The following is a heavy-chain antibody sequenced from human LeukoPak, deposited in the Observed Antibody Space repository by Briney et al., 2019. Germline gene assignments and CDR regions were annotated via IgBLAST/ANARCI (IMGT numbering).Heavy chain of an antibody. CDR2: IYTSGST. J-gene: IGHJ4*02. D-gene: IGHD6-13*01. CDR1: GGSISSYY. V-gene: IGHV4-4*07. CDR3: ARRGAAAAYFDY. Sequence: SEALSLTCTVSGGSISSYYWSWIRQPAGKGLEWIGRIYTSGSTNYNPSLKSRVTMSVDTSKNQFSLKLSSVTAADTAVYYCARRGAAAAYFDYWGQGTLVTVSS.